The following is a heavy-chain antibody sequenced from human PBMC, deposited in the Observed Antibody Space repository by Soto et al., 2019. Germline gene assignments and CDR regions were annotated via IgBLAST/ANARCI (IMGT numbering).Heavy chain of an antibody. V-gene: IGHV5-51*01. CDR2: IYAGDTET. Sequence: GESLKISCKGSGYGFTIYCIGWVLQMPGKGLEWMGIIYAGDTETRYSPSFQGLVTISADKSISTAYLQWSSLEASDTAMYYCARHRRDYPFDIWGQGTMVTVSS. CDR1: GYGFTIYC. CDR3: ARHRRDYPFDI. J-gene: IGHJ3*02. D-gene: IGHD3-10*01.